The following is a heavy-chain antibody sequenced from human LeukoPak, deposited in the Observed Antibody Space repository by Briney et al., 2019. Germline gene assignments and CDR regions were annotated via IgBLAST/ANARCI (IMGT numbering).Heavy chain of an antibody. Sequence: SETLSLTCTVSGGSISSYYWSWIRQPPGKGLEWIGYIYTSGSTNYNPSLKSRVTISVDTSKNQFSLKLSSVTAADTAVYYCARGGAGYLYYYYYMDVWGKGTTVTVSS. D-gene: IGHD5-18*01. J-gene: IGHJ6*03. CDR2: IYTSGST. CDR1: GGSISSYY. CDR3: ARGGAGYLYYYYYMDV. V-gene: IGHV4-4*09.